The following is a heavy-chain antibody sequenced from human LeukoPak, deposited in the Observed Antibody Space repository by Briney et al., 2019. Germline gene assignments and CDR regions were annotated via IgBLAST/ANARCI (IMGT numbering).Heavy chain of an antibody. CDR2: ISAYNGNT. V-gene: IGHV1-18*01. CDR3: ARAQQDRIPQQQLVLYYYYYMDV. J-gene: IGHJ6*03. Sequence: ASVKVSCKASGYTFTSYGISWVRQAPGQGLEWMGWISAYNGNTNYAQKLQGRVTMTTDTSTSTAYMELRSLRSDDTAVYYCARAQQDRIPQQQLVLYYYYYMDVWGKGTTVTVSS. D-gene: IGHD6-13*01. CDR1: GYTFTSYG.